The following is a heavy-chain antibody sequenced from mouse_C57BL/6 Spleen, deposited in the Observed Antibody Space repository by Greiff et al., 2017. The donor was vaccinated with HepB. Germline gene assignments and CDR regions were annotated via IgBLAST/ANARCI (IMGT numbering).Heavy chain of an antibody. V-gene: IGHV1-54*01. CDR2: INPGSGGT. CDR3: ARKGPYAMDY. CDR1: GYAFTNYL. Sequence: VKLQESGAELVRPGTSVKVSCKASGYAFTNYLIAWVKQRPGQGLEWIGVINPGSGGTNYNEKFKGKATLTADKSSSAAYMQLSRLTSEDSAVYCGARKGPYAMDYWGQGTSVTVSS. D-gene: IGHD3-3*01. J-gene: IGHJ4*01.